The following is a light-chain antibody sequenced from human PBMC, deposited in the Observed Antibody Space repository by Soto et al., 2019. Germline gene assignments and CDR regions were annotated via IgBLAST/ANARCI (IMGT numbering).Light chain of an antibody. CDR2: DVS. V-gene: IGLV2-14*01. J-gene: IGLJ1*01. CDR3: SSYTSSSTLLYV. CDR1: SSDVGGYNY. Sequence: QSALTQPASVSGSPGQSITISCTGTSSDVGGYNYVSWYQQHPGKAPKLMIYDVSNRPSGVSNRFSGSKSGNTASLTISGPQAEDEADYYSSSYTSSSTLLYVFGTGTKLTVL.